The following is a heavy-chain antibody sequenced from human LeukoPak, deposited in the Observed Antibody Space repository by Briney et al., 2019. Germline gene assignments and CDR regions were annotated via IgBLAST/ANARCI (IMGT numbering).Heavy chain of an antibody. D-gene: IGHD6-13*01. Sequence: GGSLRLSCAASGFTFSSYEMNWVRQAPGKGLEWVSYISSSGSTIYYADSVKGRFTISRDNAKNSLYLQMNSLRAEDTAVYYCARAGYSSSWYFVGWFDPWGQGTLVTVSS. V-gene: IGHV3-48*03. J-gene: IGHJ5*02. CDR1: GFTFSSYE. CDR2: ISSSGSTI. CDR3: ARAGYSSSWYFVGWFDP.